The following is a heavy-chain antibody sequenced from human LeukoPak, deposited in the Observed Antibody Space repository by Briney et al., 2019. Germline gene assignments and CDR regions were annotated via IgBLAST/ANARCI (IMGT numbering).Heavy chain of an antibody. V-gene: IGHV5-51*01. CDR2: IYPGDSET. Sequence: GESLKISCKGSGYSFTSYWIGWVRQMPGKGLEWMGIIYPGDSETRYSPSFQGQVTISADKSISTAYLQWRSLKASDTAMYYCARVLYSSWESHYGMDVWGQGTTVTVSS. CDR3: ARVLYSSWESHYGMDV. D-gene: IGHD6-13*01. J-gene: IGHJ6*02. CDR1: GYSFTSYW.